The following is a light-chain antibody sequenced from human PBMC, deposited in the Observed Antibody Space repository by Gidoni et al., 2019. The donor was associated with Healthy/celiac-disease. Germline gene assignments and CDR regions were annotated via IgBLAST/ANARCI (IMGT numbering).Light chain of an antibody. J-gene: IGLJ1*01. Sequence: VLTQPPSASGTPGQRVTISCSGSSSNIGSNYVYWYQQLPGTAPKLLIYRNNQRPSGVPDRFSGSKSGTSASLAISGLRSEDEADYYCAAWDDSLSGLVFGTGTKVTVL. CDR3: AAWDDSLSGLV. CDR2: RNN. CDR1: SSNIGSNY. V-gene: IGLV1-47*01.